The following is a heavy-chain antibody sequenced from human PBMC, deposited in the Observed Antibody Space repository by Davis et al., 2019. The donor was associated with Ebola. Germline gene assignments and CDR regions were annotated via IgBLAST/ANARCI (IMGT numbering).Heavy chain of an antibody. J-gene: IGHJ4*02. V-gene: IGHV1-2*02. CDR2: INPNSGET. CDR3: AKVLFNSGLQY. D-gene: IGHD6-19*01. Sequence: ASVKVSCKASTDTFTGQYIHWVRQAPGQGLEWMGWINPNSGETKYAQNFQGRVTMARDTSISTAYMELSGLRSDDTAVYYCAKVLFNSGLQYWGQGTLVTVSS. CDR1: TDTFTGQY.